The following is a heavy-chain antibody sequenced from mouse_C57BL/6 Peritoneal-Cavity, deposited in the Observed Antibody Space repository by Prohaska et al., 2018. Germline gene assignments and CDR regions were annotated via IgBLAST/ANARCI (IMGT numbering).Heavy chain of an antibody. CDR2: IRLKSDNYAT. CDR1: GFTFSNYW. V-gene: IGHV6-3*01. CDR3: TESGYYGYFDV. Sequence: EVKLEESGGGLVQPGGSMKLSCVASGFTFSNYWMNWVRQSPEKWLEWVAQIRLKSDNYATHYAESVKERFTISRDDSKSSVYLQMNNLRAEDTGIDYCTESGYYGYFDVWGKGTTVTVSS. D-gene: IGHD1-3*01. J-gene: IGHJ1*03.